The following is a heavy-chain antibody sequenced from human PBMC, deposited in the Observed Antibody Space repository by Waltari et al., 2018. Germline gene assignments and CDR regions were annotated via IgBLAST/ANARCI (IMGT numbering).Heavy chain of an antibody. CDR1: GGSIISGSYY. V-gene: IGHV4-61*02. J-gene: IGHJ3*02. CDR3: ARDTEYYYDDSGFVFDI. Sequence: QVQLQESGPGLVKPSQPLSHTCTVSGGSIISGSYYWTWIREPAGTGLGWIGRTYASGSTNYNPSLKSRVTISVDTPRNQFSLKLTSVTAADTAVYYCARDTEYYYDDSGFVFDIWGQGTMVTVSS. D-gene: IGHD3-22*01. CDR2: TYASGST.